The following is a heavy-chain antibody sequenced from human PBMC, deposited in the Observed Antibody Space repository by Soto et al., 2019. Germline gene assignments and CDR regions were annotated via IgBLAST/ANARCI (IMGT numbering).Heavy chain of an antibody. J-gene: IGHJ6*02. V-gene: IGHV5-10-1*01. Sequence: GESLKISCKGSGYSFTSYWISWVRQMPGKGLEWMGRIDPSDSYTNYSPSFQGHVTISADKSISTAYLQWSSLKASDTAMYYCAGSNVVRGADYYYYGMDVWGQGTTVTVSS. CDR3: AGSNVVRGADYYYYGMDV. D-gene: IGHD3-10*01. CDR1: GYSFTSYW. CDR2: IDPSDSYT.